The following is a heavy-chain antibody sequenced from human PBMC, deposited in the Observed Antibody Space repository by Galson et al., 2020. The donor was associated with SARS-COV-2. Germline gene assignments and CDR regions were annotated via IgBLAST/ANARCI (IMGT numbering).Heavy chain of an antibody. Sequence: TGGSLRLSCAASGFTFSNFWMGWVRQAPGKGLEWVANIKQDASAKYYVDSVKGRFTISRDNAKTSMYLEMNSLRAEDTAVYSCARWGLSNGYYYLDLWGRGTLVTVSS. V-gene: IGHV3-7*01. D-gene: IGHD1-26*01. CDR2: IKQDASAK. CDR1: GFTFSNFW. J-gene: IGHJ2*01. CDR3: ARWGLSNGYYYLDL.